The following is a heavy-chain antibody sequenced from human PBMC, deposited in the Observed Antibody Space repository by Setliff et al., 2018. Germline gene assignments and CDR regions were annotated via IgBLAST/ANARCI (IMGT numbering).Heavy chain of an antibody. V-gene: IGHV3-7*03. Sequence: GGSLRLSCAASGFTFSSYSMNWVRQAPGEGLEWVANIKQDGSEKYYVDSVKGRFTISRDNAKNSLYLQMNSLRAEDTAVYYCAKNGFGVVALGVNNWFDPWGQGTLVTVSS. D-gene: IGHD3-10*01. CDR1: GFTFSSYS. CDR2: IKQDGSEK. J-gene: IGHJ5*02. CDR3: AKNGFGVVALGVNNWFDP.